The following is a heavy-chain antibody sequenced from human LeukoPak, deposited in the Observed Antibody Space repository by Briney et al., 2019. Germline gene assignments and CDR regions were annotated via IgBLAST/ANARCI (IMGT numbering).Heavy chain of an antibody. CDR3: ARGSPPITKYYYDSSGYYTALGFDY. CDR2: IHETGDS. CDR1: GPALRNYH. J-gene: IGHJ4*02. V-gene: IGHV3-66*02. Sequence: GGSLRLSCVGSGPALRNYHVTWVRQAPGKGLEWVADIHETGDSHYADSVKGRFTISRDNSKNTLYLQMNSLRAEDTAVYYCARGSPPITKYYYDSSGYYTALGFDYWGQGTLVTVSS. D-gene: IGHD3-22*01.